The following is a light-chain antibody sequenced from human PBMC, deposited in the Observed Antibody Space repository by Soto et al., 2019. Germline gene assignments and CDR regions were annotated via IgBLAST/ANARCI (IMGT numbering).Light chain of an antibody. V-gene: IGLV1-51*01. CDR2: DNN. CDR1: SSNIGNSQ. CDR3: GTWDTSLTAHVV. Sequence: QSVLTQPPSVSAAPGQKVTISCSGSSSNIGNSQVSWYQHLPGTAPKLLIYDNNKRPSGIPDRFSGSKSGTSATLGITGLQTGDEADYYCGTWDTSLTAHVVFGGGTKLTVL. J-gene: IGLJ2*01.